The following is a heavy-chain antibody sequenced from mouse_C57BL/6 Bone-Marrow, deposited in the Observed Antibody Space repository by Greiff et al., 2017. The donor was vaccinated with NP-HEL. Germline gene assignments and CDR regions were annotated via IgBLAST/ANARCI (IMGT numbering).Heavy chain of an antibody. V-gene: IGHV5-17*01. CDR2: ISSGSSTI. Sequence: EVKLMESGGGLVKPGGSLKLSCAASGFTFSDYGMHWVRQAPEKGLEWVAYISSGSSTIYYADTVKGRFTISRDNAKNTLFRQMTSLRSEDTAMYYCARRLRYPMDYWGQGTSVTVSS. CDR3: ARRLRYPMDY. CDR1: GFTFSDYG. J-gene: IGHJ4*01. D-gene: IGHD1-1*01.